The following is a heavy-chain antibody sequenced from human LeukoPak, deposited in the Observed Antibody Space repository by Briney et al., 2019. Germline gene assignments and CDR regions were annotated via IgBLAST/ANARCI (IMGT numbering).Heavy chain of an antibody. CDR1: GFTFSIYG. Sequence: PGGSLSLSCAASGFTFSIYGMHWVRQAPGKGLEWVALIWFDGTNKYYADSVKGRFTISRDNSKNALYLQMNSLRVEDTAVYYCARDRVPLYYFDYWGQGTLVTVSS. J-gene: IGHJ4*02. CDR3: ARDRVPLYYFDY. D-gene: IGHD3-10*01. V-gene: IGHV3-33*01. CDR2: IWFDGTNK.